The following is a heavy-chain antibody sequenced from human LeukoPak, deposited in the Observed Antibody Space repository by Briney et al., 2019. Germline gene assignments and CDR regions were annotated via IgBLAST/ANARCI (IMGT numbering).Heavy chain of an antibody. CDR3: ARRYFDY. J-gene: IGHJ4*02. CDR2: IYSGGST. Sequence: PGVSLRLSCAASGFTVSSNYMSWVRQAPGRGLEWVSIIYSGGSTYYADSVKGRFTISRDNSKNTLYLQMNSLRAEDTAIYYCARRYFDYWGQGTLVTVSS. V-gene: IGHV3-53*01. CDR1: GFTVSSNY.